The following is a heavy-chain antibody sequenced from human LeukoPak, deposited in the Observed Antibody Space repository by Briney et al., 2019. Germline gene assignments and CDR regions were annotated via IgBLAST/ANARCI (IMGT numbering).Heavy chain of an antibody. CDR3: ARDDIRIAAAGTVSYYYYYGMDV. D-gene: IGHD6-13*01. V-gene: IGHV1-18*01. CDR2: ISANNGNT. J-gene: IGHJ6*02. CDR1: GYTFTSYG. Sequence: ASVKVSCKASGYTFTSYGISWVRQAPGQGLEWMGWISANNGNTNYAQKLQGRVTMTTDTSTSTAYMELRSLRSDDTAVYYCARDDIRIAAAGTVSYYYYYGMDVWGQGTTVTVSS.